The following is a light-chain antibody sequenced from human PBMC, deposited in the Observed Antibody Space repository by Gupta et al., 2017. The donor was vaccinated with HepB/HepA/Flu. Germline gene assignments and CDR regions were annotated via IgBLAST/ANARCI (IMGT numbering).Light chain of an antibody. Sequence: EIVLTQSPATLSLSPGERATLSCRASQSVSSYLAWYQQKPGQAPRLLIYDASNRATGIPARFSGSGSGTEFTLTISSREPEDFAVYYCQHRSNWPRTFGGGTKVEIK. V-gene: IGKV3-11*01. J-gene: IGKJ4*01. CDR2: DAS. CDR3: QHRSNWPRT. CDR1: QSVSSY.